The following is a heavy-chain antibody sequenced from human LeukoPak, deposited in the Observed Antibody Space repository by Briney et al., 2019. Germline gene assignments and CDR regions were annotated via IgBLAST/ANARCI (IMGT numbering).Heavy chain of an antibody. D-gene: IGHD6-13*01. J-gene: IGHJ3*02. V-gene: IGHV3-30*14. Sequence: GGSLRLSCAASGFTFTTYAIHWVRQAPGRALKWLAVISYDGNNKYYADSVKARFTISRDNSKNTPNLQMNSLRAQDTAGNYFSRVGSSWYGSMWGQGRMVSVSS. CDR2: ISYDGNNK. CDR3: SRVGSSWYGSM. CDR1: GFTFTTYA.